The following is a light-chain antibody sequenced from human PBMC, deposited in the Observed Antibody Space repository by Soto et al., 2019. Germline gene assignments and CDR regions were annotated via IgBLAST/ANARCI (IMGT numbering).Light chain of an antibody. V-gene: IGKV3-15*01. J-gene: IGKJ2*01. Sequence: EIVMTQSPATLSVSPGERATLSCRASQSVSSNLAWYQQKPGQAPRLLIYSASTRATGIPARFSSSGSGTEFTLTISSLQSEDLAVYYWQQHNHWPSFGQGTNLEIK. CDR2: SAS. CDR3: QQHNHWPS. CDR1: QSVSSN.